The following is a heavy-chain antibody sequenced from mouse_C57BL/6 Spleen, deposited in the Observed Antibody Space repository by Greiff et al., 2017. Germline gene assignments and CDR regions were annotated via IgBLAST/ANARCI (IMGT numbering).Heavy chain of an antibody. CDR1: GYAFTSYW. Sequence: VQLQQSGAELVKPGASVKMSCKASGYAFTSYWMNWVKQRPGKGLEWIGQIYPGDGDTNYNGKFKGKATLTADKSSSTAYMQHSSRTTDDDAVYFCARTITTVVHFDYWGQGTTLTVSS. D-gene: IGHD1-1*01. CDR3: ARTITTVVHFDY. CDR2: IYPGDGDT. J-gene: IGHJ2*01. V-gene: IGHV1-80*01.